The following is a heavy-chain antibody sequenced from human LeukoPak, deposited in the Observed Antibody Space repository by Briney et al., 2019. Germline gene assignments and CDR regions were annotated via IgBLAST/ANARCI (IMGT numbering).Heavy chain of an antibody. CDR1: GYTFTSYG. CDR2: ISAYNGNT. Sequence: ASVKVSCKASGYTFTSYGISWVRQAPGQGLEWMGWISAYNGNTNYAQKFQGRVTMTRDMSTSTVYMELSSLRSEDTAVYYCARDPYYDSSGRRYYYYYMDVWGKGTTVTVSS. CDR3: ARDPYYDSSGRRYYYYYMDV. D-gene: IGHD3-22*01. V-gene: IGHV1-18*01. J-gene: IGHJ6*03.